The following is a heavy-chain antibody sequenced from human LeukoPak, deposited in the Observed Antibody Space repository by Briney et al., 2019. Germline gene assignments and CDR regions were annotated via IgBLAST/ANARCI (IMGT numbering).Heavy chain of an antibody. CDR2: IYYSGST. D-gene: IGHD3-22*01. CDR3: ARHLYDSSGYYGLDYFDY. V-gene: IGHV4-39*01. Sequence: SETLSLTCTVSGGSISSSSYCWGWIRQPPGKGLEWIGSIYYSGSTYYNPSLKSRVTISVDTSKNQFSLKLSSVTAADTAVYYCARHLYDSSGYYGLDYFDYWGQGTLVTVSS. J-gene: IGHJ4*02. CDR1: GGSISSSSYC.